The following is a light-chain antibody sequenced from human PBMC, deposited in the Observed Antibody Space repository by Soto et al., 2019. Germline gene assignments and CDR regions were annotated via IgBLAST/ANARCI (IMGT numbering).Light chain of an antibody. CDR1: SSDVGRYNL. CDR2: EGS. J-gene: IGLJ2*01. CDR3: CSYAGSFV. Sequence: QSVLTQPASVSGSPGQSSTISCTGTSSDVGRYNLVSWYQQHPGKAPKLMIYEGSKRPSGVSNRFSGSKSGNTASLTISGLQAEDEADYYCCSYAGSFVFGGGTKLTVL. V-gene: IGLV2-23*01.